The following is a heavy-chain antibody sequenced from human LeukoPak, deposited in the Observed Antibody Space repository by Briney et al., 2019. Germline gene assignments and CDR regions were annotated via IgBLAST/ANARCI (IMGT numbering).Heavy chain of an antibody. D-gene: IGHD6-19*01. J-gene: IGHJ1*01. Sequence: SVKVSCKASGGPFSSYAITWVRQAPGQGLECMGEIIPIFGTTNYAQKFQGRVTITADKSTSTAYMELSSLRSEDTAIYYYACAPLRKGAVAGSYFQHWGQGTLVTVSS. CDR1: GGPFSSYA. CDR2: IIPIFGTT. CDR3: ACAPLRKGAVAGSYFQH. V-gene: IGHV1-69*06.